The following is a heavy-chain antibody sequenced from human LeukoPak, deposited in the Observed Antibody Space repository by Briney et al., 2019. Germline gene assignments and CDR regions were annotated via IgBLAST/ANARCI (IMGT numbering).Heavy chain of an antibody. CDR3: ARQYQLRYFDWLLYWYFDL. D-gene: IGHD3-9*01. J-gene: IGHJ2*01. Sequence: GGSLRLSCAASGFTFSSYSMNWVRQAPGKGLEWVSYISSDSRTIYYADSVKGRFTISRDNAKNSLYLQMKSLRDEDTAVYYCARQYQLRYFDWLLYWYFDLWGRGTLVTVSS. V-gene: IGHV3-48*02. CDR2: ISSDSRTI. CDR1: GFTFSSYS.